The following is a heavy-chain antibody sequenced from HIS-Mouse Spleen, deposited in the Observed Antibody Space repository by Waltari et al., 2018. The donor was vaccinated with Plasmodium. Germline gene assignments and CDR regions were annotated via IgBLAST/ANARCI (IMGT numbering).Heavy chain of an antibody. CDR3: ASSWYWYFDL. Sequence: EVQLVESGGGLVQPGGSLRLSCAASGCPFGSYWMSWVRQATGKGLEWVGNIKQDGSEKYYVDSVKGRFTISRDNAKNSLYLQMNSLRAEDTAVYYCASSWYWYFDLWGRGTLVTVSS. CDR2: IKQDGSEK. CDR1: GCPFGSYW. V-gene: IGHV3-7*01. D-gene: IGHD6-13*01. J-gene: IGHJ2*01.